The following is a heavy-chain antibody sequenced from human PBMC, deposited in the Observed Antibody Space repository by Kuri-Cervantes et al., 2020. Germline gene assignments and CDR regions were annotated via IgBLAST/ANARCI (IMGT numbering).Heavy chain of an antibody. CDR1: GESFSGYF. CDR2: IHHTGST. V-gene: IGHV4-34*01. D-gene: IGHD1-14*01. Sequence: SETLSLTCAIYGESFSGYFWTWIRQAPHRGLEWIGEIHHTGSTNYNPSLKSRVTLAVDTSRNQFSLRLTSMTAADSAMYYCAREPRPGAKFSDYWGQGTLVTVSS. J-gene: IGHJ4*02. CDR3: AREPRPGAKFSDY.